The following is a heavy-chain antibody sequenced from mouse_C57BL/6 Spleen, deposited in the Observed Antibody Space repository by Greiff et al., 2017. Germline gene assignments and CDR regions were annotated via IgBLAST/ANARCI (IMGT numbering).Heavy chain of an antibody. D-gene: IGHD1-1*01. J-gene: IGHJ3*01. CDR2: ISDGGSYT. CDR3: ARERGLITVEAWFAY. CDR1: GFTFSSYA. V-gene: IGHV5-4*01. Sequence: EVQLMESGGGFVKPGGSLKLSCAASGFTFSSYAMSWVRQTPEKRLEWVATISDGGSYTYYPDNVKGRFTISSYNAENNLYLQMSHLKSEDTALYYCARERGLITVEAWFAYWGQGTLVTVSA.